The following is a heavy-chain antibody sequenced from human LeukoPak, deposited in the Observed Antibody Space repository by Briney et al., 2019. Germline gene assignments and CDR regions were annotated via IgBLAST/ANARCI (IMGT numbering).Heavy chain of an antibody. CDR1: GFTFDDYA. CDR3: AKDYLSGIRASNAFDI. D-gene: IGHD1-26*01. V-gene: IGHV3-9*01. CDR2: ISWNSGSI. J-gene: IGHJ3*02. Sequence: GRSLRLSCTASGFTFDDYAMHWVRQAPGKGLEWVSGISWNSGSIGYADSVKGRFTVSRDNAKNSLYLQMNSLRAEDTALYYCAKDYLSGIRASNAFDIWGQGTMVTVSS.